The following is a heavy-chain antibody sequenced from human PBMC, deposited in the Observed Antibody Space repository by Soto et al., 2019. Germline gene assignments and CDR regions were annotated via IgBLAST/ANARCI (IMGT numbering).Heavy chain of an antibody. D-gene: IGHD2-15*01. J-gene: IGHJ4*02. Sequence: QVHLLQSGAEVQQPGASVKVSCKNSGYTFNDFGITWVRQAPGLGLEWLGWIYSKAGKMNFAPKFQNRVIMTTDTSTSTAVRQLTSPPFDDSAIYFCARYIAFDIDYWGQGTLVTVS. CDR2: IYSKAGKM. V-gene: IGHV1-18*01. CDR3: ARYIAFDIDY. CDR1: GYTFNDFG.